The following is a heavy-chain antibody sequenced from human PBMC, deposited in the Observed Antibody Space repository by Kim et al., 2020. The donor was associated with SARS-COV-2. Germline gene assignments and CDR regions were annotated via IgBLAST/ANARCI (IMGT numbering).Heavy chain of an antibody. V-gene: IGHV3-33*06. D-gene: IGHD7-27*01. CDR3: AKDGDKGYFDL. CDR2: K. Sequence: KYYADSVKSRFTISRNNSKNTLYLQMNSLRAEDTAVYYCAKDGDKGYFDLWGRGTLVTVSS. J-gene: IGHJ2*01.